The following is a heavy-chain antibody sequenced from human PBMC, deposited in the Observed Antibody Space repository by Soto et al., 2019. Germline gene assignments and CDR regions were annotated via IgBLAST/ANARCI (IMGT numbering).Heavy chain of an antibody. V-gene: IGHV3-7*03. J-gene: IGHJ4*02. Sequence: PGGSLRLSCEASGISFSAYWMSGVRQAPGKGLEWVDNIKQDGSDQYYVDSVKDRFTISRDNIKNLLYLQMTSLRAEDTAVYYCASSLGATHGLWGQGALVTVSS. CDR2: IKQDGSDQ. D-gene: IGHD1-26*01. CDR3: ASSLGATHGL. CDR1: GISFSAYW.